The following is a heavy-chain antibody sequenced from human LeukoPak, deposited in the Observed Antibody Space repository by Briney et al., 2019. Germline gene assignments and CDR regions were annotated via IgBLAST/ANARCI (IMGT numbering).Heavy chain of an antibody. CDR2: IHHSGNI. CDR1: GSPISSRNW. V-gene: IGHV4-4*02. D-gene: IGHD3-10*01. CDR3: VRIRGFGADYYYYYMDV. J-gene: IGHJ6*03. Sequence: SGTLSLTCAVSGSPISSRNWWSWVRQPPGKGLEWIAEIHHSGNINYNPSLKSRVTISVDKSKNQFSLKLSSVTAADTAVYYCVRIRGFGADYYYYYMDVWGKGSTVTVSS.